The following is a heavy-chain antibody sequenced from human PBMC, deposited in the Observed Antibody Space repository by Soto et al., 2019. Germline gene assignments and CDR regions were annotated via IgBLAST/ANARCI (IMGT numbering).Heavy chain of an antibody. CDR2: INSDGSST. CDR1: VFTFSSYW. V-gene: IGHV3-74*01. J-gene: IGHJ6*04. D-gene: IGHD2-2*02. CDR3: ATHTGLYGFGMDV. Sequence: GGSLRLSCAASVFTFSSYWMHWVRQAPGKGLVWVSRINSDGSSTSYADSVKGRFTISRDNAKNTLYLQMNSLRAEDTAVYYCATHTGLYGFGMDVWGKGPRVTVPS.